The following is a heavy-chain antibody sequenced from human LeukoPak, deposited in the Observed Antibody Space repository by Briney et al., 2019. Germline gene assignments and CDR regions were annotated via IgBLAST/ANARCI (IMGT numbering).Heavy chain of an antibody. CDR2: IIPIFGTA. D-gene: IGHD1-26*01. J-gene: IGHJ4*02. CDR1: GGTFSSYA. Sequence: SVKVSCKASGGTFSSYAISWVRQAPGQGLEWMGGIIPIFGTANYAQKFQGRVTITADESTSTAYMELSSLRSEDTAVYYCASIRSGSHRNFDYWGQGTLVTVSS. CDR3: ASIRSGSHRNFDY. V-gene: IGHV1-69*01.